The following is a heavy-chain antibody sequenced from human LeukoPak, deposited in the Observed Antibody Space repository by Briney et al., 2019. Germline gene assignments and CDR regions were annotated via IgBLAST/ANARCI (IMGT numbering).Heavy chain of an antibody. D-gene: IGHD3-22*01. CDR2: ISAYNGNT. CDR3: ARGYYDSSGYYPRYYYYMDV. J-gene: IGHJ6*03. Sequence: ASVKVSCKASGYTFTSCGISWVRQAPGQGVEWMGWISAYNGNTNYAQKLQGRVTMTTDTSTSTAYMELRSLRSDDTAVYYCARGYYDSSGYYPRYYYYMDVWGKGTTVTVSS. V-gene: IGHV1-18*01. CDR1: GYTFTSCG.